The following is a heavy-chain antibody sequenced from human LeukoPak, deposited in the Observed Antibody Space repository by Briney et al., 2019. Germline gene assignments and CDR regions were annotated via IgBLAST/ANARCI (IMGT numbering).Heavy chain of an antibody. J-gene: IGHJ4*02. Sequence: SETLSLTCTVSGGSISSYYWSWVRQPPGKGLEWIGYIYYTGSTNYNPSLKSRVTISVDTSKNQFSLKLSSVTAADTAVYYCARGALISYSYGPFDYWGQGTLVTVSS. CDR1: GGSISSYY. CDR2: IYYTGST. CDR3: ARGALISYSYGPFDY. V-gene: IGHV4-59*01. D-gene: IGHD5-18*01.